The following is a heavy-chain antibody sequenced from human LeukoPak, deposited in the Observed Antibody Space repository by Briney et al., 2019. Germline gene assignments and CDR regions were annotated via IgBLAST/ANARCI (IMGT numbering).Heavy chain of an antibody. CDR1: GFTFSSYA. V-gene: IGHV3-23*01. Sequence: PGGSLRLSCAASGFTFSSYAMSWVRQAPGKGLEWVSDTSGSGGTTYYADSVKGRFTISRDNSKNILFLQMNSLRAEDTAVYYCAKALEYSSVNPLDCWGQGSLVIVSS. CDR3: AKALEYSSVNPLDC. D-gene: IGHD6-19*01. CDR2: TSGSGGTT. J-gene: IGHJ4*02.